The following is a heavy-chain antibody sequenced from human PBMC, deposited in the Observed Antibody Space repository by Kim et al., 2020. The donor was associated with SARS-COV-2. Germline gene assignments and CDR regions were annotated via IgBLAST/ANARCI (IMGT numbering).Heavy chain of an antibody. CDR3: ASSRSLDY. D-gene: IGHD1-26*01. Sequence: SGSPHYNPSLKSRVTISVDTSKNQFSRKLSSVPAADTAVYYCASSRSLDYWGQGTLVTVSS. J-gene: IGHJ4*02. V-gene: IGHV4-34*01. CDR2: SGSP.